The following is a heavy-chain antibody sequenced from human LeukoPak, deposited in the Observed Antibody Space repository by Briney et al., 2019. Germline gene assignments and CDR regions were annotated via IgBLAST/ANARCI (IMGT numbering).Heavy chain of an antibody. CDR3: AKLAVTTFHYFDY. Sequence: GGSLRLSCAASGFTFSSYAMSWVRQAPGKGLEWVSAISGSDYSTYYADSVKGRFTISRDTSKNTLYLQMNSLRAEDTAVYYCAKLAVTTFHYFDYWGQGTLVTVSS. D-gene: IGHD4-17*01. CDR2: ISGSDYST. CDR1: GFTFSSYA. J-gene: IGHJ4*02. V-gene: IGHV3-23*01.